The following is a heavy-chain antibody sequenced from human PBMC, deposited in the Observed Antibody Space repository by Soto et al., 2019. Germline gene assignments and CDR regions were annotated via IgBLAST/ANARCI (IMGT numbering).Heavy chain of an antibody. J-gene: IGHJ5*02. V-gene: IGHV4-31*03. CDR3: AREGPTYDILTGYYPSNWFDP. D-gene: IGHD3-9*01. CDR1: GGSISSGGYY. Sequence: PSETLSLTCTVSGGSISSGGYYWSWIRQHPGKGLEWIGYIYYSGSTYYNPSLKSRVTISVDTSKNQFSLKLSSVTAADTAVYYCAREGPTYDILTGYYPSNWFDPWGQGTLVTVSS. CDR2: IYYSGST.